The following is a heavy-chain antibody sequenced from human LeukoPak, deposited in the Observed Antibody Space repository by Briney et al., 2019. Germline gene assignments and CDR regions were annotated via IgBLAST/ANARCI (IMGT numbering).Heavy chain of an antibody. V-gene: IGHV3-74*01. CDR2: IKSDGSSR. D-gene: IGHD3-10*01. CDR1: GFTFRTSW. Sequence: GGSLRLSCAASGFTFRTSWMHWVRQAPGKGLVWVSRIKSDGSSRSYADSVKDRFTISRDNAKDTLYLQMSSLRDEDTAVYYCAIDPHGSGSSDSPHDAFDIWGQGTMVTVSS. J-gene: IGHJ3*02. CDR3: AIDPHGSGSSDSPHDAFDI.